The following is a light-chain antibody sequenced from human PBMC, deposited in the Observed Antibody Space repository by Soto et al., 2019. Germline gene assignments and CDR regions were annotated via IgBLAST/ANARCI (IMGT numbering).Light chain of an antibody. CDR1: STNLGAGHA. CDR2: GNS. Sequence: QSVLTQQHSVSGAPGQSFTISCTGSSTNLGAGHAVSWYQHLPGTAPKLLIYGNSNRPSGVPDRFSGSKSGTTASLAITGLQAEDEADYYCQSYASSPSSLVFGRGTKVTVL. V-gene: IGLV1-40*01. J-gene: IGLJ2*01. CDR3: QSYASSPSSLV.